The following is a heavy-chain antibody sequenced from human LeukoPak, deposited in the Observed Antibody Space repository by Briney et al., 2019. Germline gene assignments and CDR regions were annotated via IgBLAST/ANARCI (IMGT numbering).Heavy chain of an antibody. Sequence: GRSLRLSCAASGFTFSSYAMHWVRQAPGKGLEWVAVISYDGSNKYYADSVKGRFTISRDNSKNTLYLQMNSLRAEDTAVYYCARGHLYSSGWHPPGYWGQGTLVTVSS. CDR3: ARGHLYSSGWHPPGY. CDR1: GFTFSSYA. J-gene: IGHJ4*02. D-gene: IGHD6-19*01. V-gene: IGHV3-30-3*01. CDR2: ISYDGSNK.